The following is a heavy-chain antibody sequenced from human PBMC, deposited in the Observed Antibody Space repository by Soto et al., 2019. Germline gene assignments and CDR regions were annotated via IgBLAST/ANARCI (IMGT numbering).Heavy chain of an antibody. CDR2: IDTDGRNGGT. V-gene: IGHV3-74*03. J-gene: IGHJ4*02. Sequence: EVRLVESGGALVPPGGSLRLTCEASGFTFSGHWMHWVRRAPGKGLVWVSHIDTDGRNGGTSYADSVKGRFTVSRDDSNDRLYLQMNDLRVEDTAVYYCARGRGTYYADSWGQGTLVTVSS. CDR1: GFTFSGHW. CDR3: ARGRGTYYADS. D-gene: IGHD1-26*01.